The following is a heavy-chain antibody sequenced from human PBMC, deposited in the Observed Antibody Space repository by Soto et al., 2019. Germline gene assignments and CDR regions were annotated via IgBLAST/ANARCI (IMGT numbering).Heavy chain of an antibody. CDR1: GYTFTGYY. D-gene: IGHD6-13*01. Sequence: QVQLVQSGAEVKKPGASVKVSCKASGYTFTGYYMHWVRQAPGQGLEWMGWINPNSGGTNYAQKFQCRVTMTRDTSISTAYMELSRLRSDDTAVYYCARDHLAAAGPREGVWFDPWGQGTLVTVSS. J-gene: IGHJ5*02. V-gene: IGHV1-2*02. CDR2: INPNSGGT. CDR3: ARDHLAAAGPREGVWFDP.